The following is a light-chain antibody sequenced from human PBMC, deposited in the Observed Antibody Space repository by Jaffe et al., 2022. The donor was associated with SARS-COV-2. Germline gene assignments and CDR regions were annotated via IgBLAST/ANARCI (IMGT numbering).Light chain of an antibody. CDR2: KVS. CDR1: QSLVNRDGNTY. V-gene: IGKV2-30*01. CDR3: VQGTHWPVT. Sequence: DVVMTQSPLSLPVTLGQPASISCRSSQSLVNRDGNTYLNWFQQRPGLSPRRLIYKVSNRDSGVPDRFSGSGSGTDFTLKISRVEAEDVGVYYCVQGTHWPVTFGQGTKVEIK. J-gene: IGKJ1*01.